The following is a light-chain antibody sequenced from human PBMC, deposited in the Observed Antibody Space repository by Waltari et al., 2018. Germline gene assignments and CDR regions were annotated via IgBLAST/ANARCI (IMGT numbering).Light chain of an antibody. V-gene: IGLV1-47*01. CDR3: ATWDESLNGVV. J-gene: IGLJ3*02. Sequence: QSVLTQPPSASGNPGQTVTISCSGGNSNIGSNFVDWCQQFPGTAPKLRSYGRNRRPSGVPDRFSGSKSGTTASLAIRGLRSEDEADYYCATWDESLNGVVIGGGTKLSVL. CDR2: GRN. CDR1: NSNIGSNF.